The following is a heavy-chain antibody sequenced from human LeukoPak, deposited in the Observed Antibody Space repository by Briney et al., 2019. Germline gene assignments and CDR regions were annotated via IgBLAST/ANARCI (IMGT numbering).Heavy chain of an antibody. D-gene: IGHD3-10*01. Sequence: TLSLTCTVSGGSISSSSYYWGWIRQPPGKALEWLARIDWDDDKYYSTSLKTRLTISKDTSKNQVVLTMTNMDPVDTATYYCARAHIGPYGSGSYLSAAAPTYYYYMDVWGKGTTVTISS. CDR2: IDWDDDK. J-gene: IGHJ6*03. CDR1: GGSISSSSYY. V-gene: IGHV2-70*11. CDR3: ARAHIGPYGSGSYLSAAAPTYYYYMDV.